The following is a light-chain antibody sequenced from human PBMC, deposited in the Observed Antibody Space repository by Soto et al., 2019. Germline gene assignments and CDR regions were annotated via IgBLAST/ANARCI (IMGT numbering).Light chain of an antibody. CDR3: LQHNSYPLS. Sequence: IQMTQSPSAMSTSLGDRVTITCRASQGISHYLAWFQQRPGQVPKRLIYGASTLQSGVPSRFSGSGSGTEVTLTISSLKHEDFCTYDCLQHNSYPLSFGGGTKVDIK. J-gene: IGKJ4*01. CDR1: QGISHY. CDR2: GAS. V-gene: IGKV1-17*03.